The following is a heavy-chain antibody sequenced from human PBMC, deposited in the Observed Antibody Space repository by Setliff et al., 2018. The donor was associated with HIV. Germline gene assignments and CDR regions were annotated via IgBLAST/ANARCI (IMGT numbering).Heavy chain of an antibody. CDR2: IFHSGSS. CDR1: GDSITGSHYY. CDR3: ARRSGFALDY. D-gene: IGHD5-12*01. J-gene: IGHJ4*02. Sequence: SETLSLTCTVSGDSITGSHYYWGWIRQPPGKGLEWIGSIFHSGSSYYNPSLKSRVTISVDTSKNHFSLKLSSVTAADTAVYYCARRSGFALDYWGQGTLVTVSS. V-gene: IGHV4-39*02.